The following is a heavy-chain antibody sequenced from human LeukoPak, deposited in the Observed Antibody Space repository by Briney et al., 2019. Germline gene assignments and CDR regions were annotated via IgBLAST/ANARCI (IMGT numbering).Heavy chain of an antibody. CDR3: VKGGHNSWFDP. CDR1: GFTFSFSA. D-gene: IGHD2-21*01. J-gene: IGHJ5*02. Sequence: GGSLRLSCAASGFTFSFSATSWVRQAPGRGLEWVSTISGFGESQFYADSVEGRFTISRDNSKNTLYLQMNSLRAEDTAVFYCVKGGHNSWFDPWGQGTLVTVSS. V-gene: IGHV3-23*01. CDR2: ISGFGESQ.